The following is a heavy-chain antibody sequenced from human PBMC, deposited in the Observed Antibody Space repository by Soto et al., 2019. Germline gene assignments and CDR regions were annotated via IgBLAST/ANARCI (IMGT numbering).Heavy chain of an antibody. J-gene: IGHJ4*02. CDR2: IRRNGGGA. Sequence: EVQLVESGGGVLQPGGSLRLSCAASGFTFSYYAMHWVRQAPGKGLEYVSAIRRNGGGASYANSVRGRFTISRDDSKNTVYLQMGSLRAEDMAVYYCARRRDGTCYGSYDYWGQGTLVTVSS. CDR1: GFTFSYYA. CDR3: ARRRDGTCYGSYDY. V-gene: IGHV3-64*01. D-gene: IGHD2-15*01.